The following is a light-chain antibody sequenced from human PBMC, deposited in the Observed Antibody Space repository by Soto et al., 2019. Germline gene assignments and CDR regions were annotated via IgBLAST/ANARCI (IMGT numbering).Light chain of an antibody. CDR2: GAS. Sequence: EIVLTQSPGTLSLPAGERATLSRRASQSVSNNYLAWYQQKPGQAPRLLIYGASNRATGIPDRFSGSGSGTDFTLTISRLEPEDFAVYYCQQYGSSGTFGQGTKVDIK. CDR3: QQYGSSGT. CDR1: QSVSNNY. J-gene: IGKJ1*01. V-gene: IGKV3-20*01.